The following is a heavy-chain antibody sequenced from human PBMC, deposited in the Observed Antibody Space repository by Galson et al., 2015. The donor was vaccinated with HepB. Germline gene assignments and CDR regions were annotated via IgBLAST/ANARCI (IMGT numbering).Heavy chain of an antibody. V-gene: IGHV3-21*01. CDR1: GFTFSSYS. Sequence: SLRLSCAASGFTFSSYSMNWVRQAPGKGLEWVSSISSSSSYIYYADSVKGRFTISRDNAKNSLYLQMNSLRAEDTAVYYCARGGPNTIFGVVRFPDMVDYWGQGTLVTVSS. D-gene: IGHD3-3*01. CDR3: ARGGPNTIFGVVRFPDMVDY. CDR2: ISSSSSYI. J-gene: IGHJ4*02.